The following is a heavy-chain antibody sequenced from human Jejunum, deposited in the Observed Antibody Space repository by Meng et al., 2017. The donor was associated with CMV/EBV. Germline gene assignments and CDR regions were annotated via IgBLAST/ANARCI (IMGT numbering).Heavy chain of an antibody. CDR2: IYHSGRT. CDR3: TTLYGDSIS. CDR1: GGSIRNDQW. V-gene: IGHV4-4*02. Sequence: QVRLQESGPGLVKPSGPLSLTCDVSGGSIRNDQWWSGVRQAPGKGLEWIGEIYHSGRTNYNPSVKSRVSMSVDKSQNHFSLRLSSVTAADTAVYYCTTLYGDSISWGQGTLVTVSS. D-gene: IGHD4-17*01. J-gene: IGHJ4*02.